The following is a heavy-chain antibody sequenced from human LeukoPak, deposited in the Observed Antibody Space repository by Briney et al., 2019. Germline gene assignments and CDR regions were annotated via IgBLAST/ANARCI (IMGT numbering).Heavy chain of an antibody. J-gene: IGHJ4*02. Sequence: RESGPALVKPPQTLTLTCTFSGFALSTSGMCMSWIRQPPGKALEWLARIDWDDDKYYSTSLKTRLTISKDTSKNQVVLTMTNMDPVDTATYYCVRTLSSSRSGFDYWGQGTLVTVSS. CDR2: IDWDDDK. D-gene: IGHD2-2*01. CDR1: GFALSTSGMC. V-gene: IGHV2-70*11. CDR3: VRTLSSSRSGFDY.